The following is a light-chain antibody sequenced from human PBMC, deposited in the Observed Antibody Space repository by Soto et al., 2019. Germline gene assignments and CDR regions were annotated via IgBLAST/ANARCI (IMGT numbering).Light chain of an antibody. J-gene: IGKJ1*01. V-gene: IGKV3-15*01. CDR1: QSVSSN. CDR3: QQYNNWPVT. CDR2: GAS. Sequence: EIGRTQSPATLYVSPGERATLSCRASQSVSSNLAWYQHKPGQAPRLLIYGASTRATAIPARFSGRGSGTEFTLTISSLQSEDFAVYYCQQYNNWPVTFGQGTKVDI.